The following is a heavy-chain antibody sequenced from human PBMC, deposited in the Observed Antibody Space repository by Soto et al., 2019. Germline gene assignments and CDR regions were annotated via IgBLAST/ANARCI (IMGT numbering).Heavy chain of an antibody. CDR2: ISYDGSNK. Sequence: QVQLVESGGVVVQPGRSLRLSCAASGFTFSSYAMHWVRQAPGKGLEWVAVISYDGSNKYYADSVKGRFTISRDNSKNTLYLQMNSLRAEDTAVYYCARAIGGFGSYWGQGTLVTVSS. CDR3: ARAIGGFGSY. D-gene: IGHD3-10*01. J-gene: IGHJ4*02. V-gene: IGHV3-30-3*01. CDR1: GFTFSSYA.